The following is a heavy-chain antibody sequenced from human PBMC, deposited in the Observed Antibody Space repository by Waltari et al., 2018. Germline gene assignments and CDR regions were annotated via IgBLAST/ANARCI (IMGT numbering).Heavy chain of an antibody. J-gene: IGHJ4*02. Sequence: LSLTCTVSGGSISSSSYYWGWIRQPPGKGLEWIGSIYYSGSTYYNPSLKSRVTISVDTSKNQFSLKLSSVTAADTAVYYCARWVYCSGGSCSVDYWGQGTLVTVSS. CDR2: IYYSGST. V-gene: IGHV4-39*01. D-gene: IGHD2-15*01. CDR3: ARWVYCSGGSCSVDY. CDR1: GGSISSSSYY.